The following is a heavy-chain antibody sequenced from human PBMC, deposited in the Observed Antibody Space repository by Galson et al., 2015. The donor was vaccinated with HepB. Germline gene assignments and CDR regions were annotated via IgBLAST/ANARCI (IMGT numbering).Heavy chain of an antibody. CDR2: IYYGGST. V-gene: IGHV4-59*02. Sequence: LSLTCTVSGDSVSGYYWSWIRQPPGKGHEWLGHIYYGGSTNYNPSLKSRATISLDTSKKQISLKLISVTAADTAVYYCARGGGYDHGEFDYWGQGSLVTVSS. CDR1: GDSVSGYY. D-gene: IGHD5-12*01. CDR3: ARGGGYDHGEFDY. J-gene: IGHJ4*02.